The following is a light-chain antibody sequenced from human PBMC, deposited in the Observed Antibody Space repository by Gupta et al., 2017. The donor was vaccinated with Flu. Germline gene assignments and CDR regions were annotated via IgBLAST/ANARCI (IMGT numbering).Light chain of an antibody. CDR3: CSYAGSRTYV. CDR2: EGS. Sequence: QSALTQPASVSGSPGQSITISCTGTSSDVGNYNLVSWYQQHPAKAPKLMIYEGSKRPSGVSNRFSGSKSGNTASLTISGLQAEDEANYYGCSYAGSRTYVFGTGTKVTVL. CDR1: SSDVGNYNL. J-gene: IGLJ1*01. V-gene: IGLV2-23*01.